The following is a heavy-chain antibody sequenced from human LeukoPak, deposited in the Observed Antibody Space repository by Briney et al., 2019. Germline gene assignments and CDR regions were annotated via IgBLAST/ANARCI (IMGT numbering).Heavy chain of an antibody. Sequence: GRSLRLSCAASGFTFSSYAMHWVRQAPGKGLEWVAVISYDGSNKYYADSVKGRFTISRDNSKNTLYLQMNSLRAEDTAVYYCARGSFWIGELLFDYWGQGTLVTVSS. V-gene: IGHV3-30*04. D-gene: IGHD3-10*01. CDR2: ISYDGSNK. J-gene: IGHJ4*02. CDR1: GFTFSSYA. CDR3: ARGSFWIGELLFDY.